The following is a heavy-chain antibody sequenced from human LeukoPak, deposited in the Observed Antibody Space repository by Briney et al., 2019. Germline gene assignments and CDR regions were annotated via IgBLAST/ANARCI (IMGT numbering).Heavy chain of an antibody. CDR3: ARVRQWLAPYFDY. CDR1: GFTFSSYS. J-gene: IGHJ4*02. D-gene: IGHD6-19*01. Sequence: GGSLRLSCAASGFTFSSYSMNWVRQAPGKGLEWVSSISSSSSYIYYADSVKGRFTISRDNANNSLYLQMNSLRAEDTAVYYCARVRQWLAPYFDYWGQGTLVTVSS. CDR2: ISSSSSYI. V-gene: IGHV3-21*01.